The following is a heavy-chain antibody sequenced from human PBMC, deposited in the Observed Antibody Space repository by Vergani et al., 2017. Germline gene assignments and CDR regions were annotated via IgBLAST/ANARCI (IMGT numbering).Heavy chain of an antibody. V-gene: IGHV3-9*01. D-gene: IGHD2-2*01. CDR2: ISWNSGST. Sequence: EVQLVESVGGLVQPGRSLRLSCAASGFTFDDYAMHWVRQAPGKGMEWVSGISWNSGSTYYADSVKGRFTISRDNSKNTLYLQMNSLRAEDTAVYYCATQDPYQLPVEYYYYGMDVWGQGTTVTVSS. CDR3: ATQDPYQLPVEYYYYGMDV. CDR1: GFTFDDYA. J-gene: IGHJ6*02.